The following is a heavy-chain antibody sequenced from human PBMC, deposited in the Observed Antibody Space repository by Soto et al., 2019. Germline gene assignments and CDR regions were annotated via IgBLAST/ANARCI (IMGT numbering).Heavy chain of an antibody. V-gene: IGHV4-34*01. CDR3: ARLRFLEWPDY. CDR1: GGSFSGYY. J-gene: IGHJ4*02. D-gene: IGHD3-3*01. Sequence: PSETLSLTCAVYGGSFSGYYWSWIRQPPGKGLEWIGEINHSGSTNYNPSLKSRVTISVDTSKNQFSLKLSSVTAADTAVYYCARLRFLEWPDYWGQGTLVTVSS. CDR2: INHSGST.